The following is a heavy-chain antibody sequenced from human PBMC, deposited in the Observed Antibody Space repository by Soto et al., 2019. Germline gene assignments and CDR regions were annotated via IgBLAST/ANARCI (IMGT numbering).Heavy chain of an antibody. CDR1: GGSFSGYY. D-gene: IGHD3-22*01. J-gene: IGHJ4*02. V-gene: IGHV4-34*01. CDR2: INHSGST. CDR3: ARGPLIYYYDSSGYHYYFDY. Sequence: SSETLSLTCSVYGGSFSGYYWSWIRQPPGKGLEWIGEINHSGSTNYNPSLKSRVTISVDTSKNQFSLKLSSVTAADTAVYYCARGPLIYYYDSSGYHYYFDYWGQGTLVTVSS.